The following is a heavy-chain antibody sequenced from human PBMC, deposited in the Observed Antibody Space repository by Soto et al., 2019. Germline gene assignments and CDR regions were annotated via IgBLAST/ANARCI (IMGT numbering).Heavy chain of an antibody. J-gene: IGHJ6*02. CDR1: GRTFSSYS. Sequence: QVQLVQSGAEVKKPGSSVKVSCEASGRTFSSYSIIWVRQAPGQGLEWMGRITPVLGIANYAQKFQGRVTITADKSTSTAYMDLSSLTFEDTAVYYCARGGAVAGDPNLQRYYYGMDVWGLGTTVTVSS. D-gene: IGHD6-19*01. V-gene: IGHV1-69*02. CDR2: ITPVLGIA. CDR3: ARGGAVAGDPNLQRYYYGMDV.